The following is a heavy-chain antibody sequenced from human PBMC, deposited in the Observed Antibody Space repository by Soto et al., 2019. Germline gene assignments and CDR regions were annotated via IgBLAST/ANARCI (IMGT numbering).Heavy chain of an antibody. D-gene: IGHD1-1*01. V-gene: IGHV5-51*01. CDR3: ARRALVPTVHYQLFNCLDS. J-gene: IGHJ5*01. Sequence: PGESLKISCKASGYVFTKHWIAWVRQMPGKGLEWIGIIDPAGSDDRYSPSFQGQVTISVDKSNSTAYLRWDNLTTSDTATYFCARRALVPTVHYQLFNCLDSWGREPW. CDR1: GYVFTKHW. CDR2: IDPAGSDD.